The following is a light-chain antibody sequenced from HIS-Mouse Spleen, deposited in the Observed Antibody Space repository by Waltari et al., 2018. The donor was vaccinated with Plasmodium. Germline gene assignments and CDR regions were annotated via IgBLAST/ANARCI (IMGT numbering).Light chain of an antibody. J-gene: IGKJ3*01. CDR3: QQYNNWSFT. V-gene: IGKV3-15*01. CDR2: GAS. CDR1: QSVSRN. Sequence: ELVMTQSPATLSVSPGERATLSCRASQSVSRNLAGYQQKPGQAPRLLIYGASTRATGIPARFSGSGSGTEFTLTISSLQSEDFAVYYCQQYNNWSFTFGPGTKVDIK.